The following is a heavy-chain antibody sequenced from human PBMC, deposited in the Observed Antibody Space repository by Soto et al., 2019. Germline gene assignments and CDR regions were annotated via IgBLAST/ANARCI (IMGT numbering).Heavy chain of an antibody. J-gene: IGHJ4*02. CDR1: GFTFRYAY. V-gene: IGHV3-15*01. CDR2: IKSKTDGGTT. D-gene: IGHD3-10*01. CDR3: TTERVMVRGVIETYYFDF. Sequence: GSLRLSCAASGFTFRYAYMSWVRQAPGKGLEWVGRIKSKTDGGTTDYAAPVKGRFTISRDDSKNTVYLQMNSLKTEDIAVYYCTTERVMVRGVIETYYFDFWGQGTLVTVS.